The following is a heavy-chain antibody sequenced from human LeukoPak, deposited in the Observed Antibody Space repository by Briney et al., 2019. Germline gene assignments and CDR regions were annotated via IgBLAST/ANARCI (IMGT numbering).Heavy chain of an antibody. CDR1: GGSITVYY. J-gene: IGHJ4*02. Sequence: SETLSLTCSVSGGSITVYYWNWIRQSPGKGLEWIGSISYSGSTNYNPSLKSRVTISIDTSKNQFSLKLSSVTAADTAVYYCARLSTVIIFDYWGQGTLVTVSS. CDR3: ARLSTVIIFDY. V-gene: IGHV4-59*08. D-gene: IGHD4-11*01. CDR2: ISYSGST.